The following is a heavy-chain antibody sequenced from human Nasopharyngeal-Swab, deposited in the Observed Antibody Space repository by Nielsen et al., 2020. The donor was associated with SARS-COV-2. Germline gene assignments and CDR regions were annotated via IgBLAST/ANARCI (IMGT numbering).Heavy chain of an antibody. CDR1: GGSISSYY. V-gene: IGHV4-59*01. D-gene: IGHD3-3*01. CDR3: ARGGRGIFGVVTNFDY. Sequence: SETLSLTCTVSGGSISSYYWSWIRQPPGKGLERIGYIYYSGSTNYNPSLKSRVTISVDTSKNQFSLKLSSVTAADTAVYYCARGGRGIFGVVTNFDYWGQGTLVTVSS. J-gene: IGHJ4*02. CDR2: IYYSGST.